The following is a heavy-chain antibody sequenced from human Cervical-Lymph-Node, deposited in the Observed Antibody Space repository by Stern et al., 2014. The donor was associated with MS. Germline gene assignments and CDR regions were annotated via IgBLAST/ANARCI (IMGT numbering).Heavy chain of an antibody. CDR1: GGTFSTQA. J-gene: IGHJ6*02. CDR2: ISPIFGTT. CDR3: ATPSTVTVGGMDV. V-gene: IGHV1-69*01. D-gene: IGHD4-17*01. Sequence: VQLEESGAEVKTPGSSVKVSCKASGGTFSTQAINWVRQAPGQGLEWVGGISPIFGTTNYAQKVQDRVTITADESTSTAYMDLSGLRSEDTAVYYCATPSTVTVGGMDVWGQGTTVTVSS.